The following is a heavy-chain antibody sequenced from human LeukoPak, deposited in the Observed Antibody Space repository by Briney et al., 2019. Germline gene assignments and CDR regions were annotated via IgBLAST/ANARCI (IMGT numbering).Heavy chain of an antibody. Sequence: GASVKVSCKAPGGTFSSYAISWVRQAPGQGLEWMGGIIPIFGTANYAQKFQGRVTITTDESTSTAYMELSSLRSEDTAVYYCARDYGRTSPSNWFDPWGQGTLVTVSS. D-gene: IGHD1-14*01. V-gene: IGHV1-69*05. CDR2: IIPIFGTA. CDR1: GGTFSSYA. J-gene: IGHJ5*02. CDR3: ARDYGRTSPSNWFDP.